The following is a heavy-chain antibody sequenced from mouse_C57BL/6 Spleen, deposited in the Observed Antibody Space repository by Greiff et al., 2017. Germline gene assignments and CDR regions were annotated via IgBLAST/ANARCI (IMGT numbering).Heavy chain of an antibody. CDR1: GYTFTSYW. D-gene: IGHD1-1*01. J-gene: IGHJ1*03. CDR2: IDPSDSET. Sequence: QVQLKEPGAELVRPGSSVKLSCKASGYTFTSYWMHWVKQRPIQGLEWIGNIDPSDSETHYNQKFTDKATLTVDKSSSTAYMQLSRLTSDDSAVYYCYGSRASYWYFEVWGTGATVTVSS. V-gene: IGHV1-52*01. CDR3: YGSRASYWYFEV.